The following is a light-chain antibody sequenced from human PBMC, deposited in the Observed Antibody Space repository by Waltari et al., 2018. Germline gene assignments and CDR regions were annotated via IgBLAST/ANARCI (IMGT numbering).Light chain of an antibody. CDR2: DAS. CDR1: QDINNC. CDR3: QQCDDVPFT. Sequence: IQMTQSPSSLSASVGDRVTITCQATQDINNCLNWYHQKPGKAPKLLIYDASILEAGVPLRLSGCGSGTHFSFTISSLQTDDIGTYFCQQCDDVPFTFGPGTKVEMK. V-gene: IGKV1-33*01. J-gene: IGKJ3*01.